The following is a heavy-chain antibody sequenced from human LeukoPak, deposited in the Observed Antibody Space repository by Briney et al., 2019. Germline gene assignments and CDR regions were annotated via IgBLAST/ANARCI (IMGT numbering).Heavy chain of an antibody. D-gene: IGHD6-19*01. CDR2: IYSGGST. V-gene: IGHV3-66*02. CDR3: ARDKGWALGMDV. Sequence: GGSLRLSCAASGFTVSSNYMSWVRQAPGKGLEWVSVIYSGGSTYYADSVKGRFTISSDNSKNTLYLQMNSLRAEDTAVYYCARDKGWALGMDVWGQGTTVTVSS. CDR1: GFTVSSNY. J-gene: IGHJ6*02.